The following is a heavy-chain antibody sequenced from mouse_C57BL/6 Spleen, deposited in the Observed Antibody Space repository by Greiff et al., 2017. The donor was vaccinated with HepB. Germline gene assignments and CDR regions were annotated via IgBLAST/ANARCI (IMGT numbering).Heavy chain of an antibody. CDR3: ARRGGYYEDY. Sequence: QVQLKQPGAELVKPGASVKLSCKASGYTFTSYWMQWVKQRPGQGLEWIGEIDPSDSYTNYNQKFKGKATLTVDTSSSTAYMQLSSLTSEDSAVYYCARRGGYYEDYWGQGTTLTVSS. V-gene: IGHV1-50*01. CDR1: GYTFTSYW. J-gene: IGHJ2*01. D-gene: IGHD2-3*01. CDR2: IDPSDSYT.